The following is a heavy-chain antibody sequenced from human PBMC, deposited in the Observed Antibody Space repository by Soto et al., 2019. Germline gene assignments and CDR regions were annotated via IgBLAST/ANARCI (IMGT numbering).Heavy chain of an antibody. CDR3: ARLEGLATISYYFDF. CDR1: DDSINSDKYY. D-gene: IGHD3-9*01. CDR2: IYYRGNA. V-gene: IGHV4-39*01. Sequence: QLQLQESGPGLVKPSETLSLTCSVSDDSINSDKYYWGWIRQPPGKGLEWIGSIYYRGNAYYNPSLHTRVTISLDQSRSQFSRKLNSVTAADSAVYFCARLEGLATISYYFDFWGPGALVTVSS. J-gene: IGHJ4*02.